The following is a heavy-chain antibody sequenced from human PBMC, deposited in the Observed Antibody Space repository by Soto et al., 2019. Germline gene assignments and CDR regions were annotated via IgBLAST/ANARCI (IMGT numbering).Heavy chain of an antibody. CDR1: GFICSSYS. V-gene: IGHV3-21*01. Sequence: PGGSLRLSCAASGFICSSYSMNWVRQAPGKGLEWVSSISSSSSYIYYADSVKGRFTISRDSAKNSLYLQMSSLRAEDTAVYCCARDSGSSSDYYGMDVWRQGTTVTVSS. D-gene: IGHD6-13*01. J-gene: IGHJ6*02. CDR3: ARDSGSSSDYYGMDV. CDR2: ISSSSSYI.